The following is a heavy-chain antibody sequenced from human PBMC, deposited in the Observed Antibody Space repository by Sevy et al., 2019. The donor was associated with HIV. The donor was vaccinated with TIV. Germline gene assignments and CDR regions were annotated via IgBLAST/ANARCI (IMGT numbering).Heavy chain of an antibody. CDR2: IYYSGST. CDR1: GGSISSSSYY. V-gene: IGHV4-39*01. J-gene: IGHJ6*03. Sequence: SETLSLTCTVSGGSISSSSYYWGWIRQPPGKGLEWIGSIYYSGSTYYNPSLKSRVTISVDTSKNQFSLKLGSVTAADTAVYYCARAGHDFWSGHEYYYYMDVWGKGTTVTVSS. CDR3: ARAGHDFWSGHEYYYYMDV. D-gene: IGHD3-3*01.